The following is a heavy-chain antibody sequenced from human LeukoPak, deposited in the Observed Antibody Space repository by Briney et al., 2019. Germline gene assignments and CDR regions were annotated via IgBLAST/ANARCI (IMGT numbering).Heavy chain of an antibody. Sequence: SETLSLTCTVSGGSISSYYWSWIRQPPGKGLEWIGYIYYSGSTNHNPSLKSRVTISVDTSKNQFSLKLSSVTAADTAVYYCARRTMVRGRAQNWFDPWGQGTLVTVSS. J-gene: IGHJ5*02. CDR2: IYYSGST. CDR1: GGSISSYY. CDR3: ARRTMVRGRAQNWFDP. V-gene: IGHV4-59*08. D-gene: IGHD3-10*01.